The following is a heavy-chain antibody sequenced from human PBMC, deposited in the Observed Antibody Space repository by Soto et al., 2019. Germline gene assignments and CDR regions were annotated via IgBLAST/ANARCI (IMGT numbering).Heavy chain of an antibody. J-gene: IGHJ6*02. D-gene: IGHD3-22*01. CDR2: ISGSGGST. CDR3: AKIHYYDSSGYYPIRDYYYYGMDV. Sequence: GGSLRLSCAASGFTFSSYAMSWVRQAPGKGLEWVSAISGSGGSTYYADSVKGRFTISRDNSKNTLYLQMNSLRAEDTAVYYCAKIHYYDSSGYYPIRDYYYYGMDVWGQGT. CDR1: GFTFSSYA. V-gene: IGHV3-23*01.